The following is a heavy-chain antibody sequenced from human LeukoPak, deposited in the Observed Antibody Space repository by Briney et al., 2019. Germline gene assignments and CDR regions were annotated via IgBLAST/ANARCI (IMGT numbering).Heavy chain of an antibody. CDR3: ARGHRWSPPYFDY. Sequence: PSETLSLTCTVSGGSISSSSYYWGWIRQPPGKGLEWIGSIYYSGSTYYNPSLKSRVTISVDTSKNQFSLKLSSVTAADTAVYYCARGHRWSPPYFDYWGQGTLVTVSS. CDR2: IYYSGST. D-gene: IGHD4-23*01. J-gene: IGHJ4*02. V-gene: IGHV4-39*01. CDR1: GGSISSSSYY.